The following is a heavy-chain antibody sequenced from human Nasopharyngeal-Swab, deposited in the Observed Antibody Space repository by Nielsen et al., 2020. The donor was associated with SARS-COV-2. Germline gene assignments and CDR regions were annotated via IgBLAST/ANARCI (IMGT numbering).Heavy chain of an antibody. J-gene: IGHJ4*02. Sequence: GGSLRLSCAASGFTFSSYSMNWVRQAPGKGLEWVSSISSSTSYIYYADSVKGRFTISRDNAKNSLYLQMNSLRAEDTAVYYCARDLYPLAVAALIFDYWGQGTLVTVSS. CDR1: GFTFSSYS. CDR2: ISSSTSYI. D-gene: IGHD6-19*01. V-gene: IGHV3-21*01. CDR3: ARDLYPLAVAALIFDY.